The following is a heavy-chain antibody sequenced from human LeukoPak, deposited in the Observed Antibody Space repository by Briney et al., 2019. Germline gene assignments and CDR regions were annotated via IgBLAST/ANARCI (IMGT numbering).Heavy chain of an antibody. V-gene: IGHV1-2*02. CDR3: ARIDSSGWWALDY. Sequence: ASVKVSCKASGYTFTGYYLHWVRQAPGQGLEWMGWINPNSGGTNYAQKFQGRVTMTRDTSISTAYMELSRLRSDDTAVYYCARIDSSGWWALDYWGQGNLATVSS. D-gene: IGHD6-19*01. CDR2: INPNSGGT. J-gene: IGHJ4*02. CDR1: GYTFTGYY.